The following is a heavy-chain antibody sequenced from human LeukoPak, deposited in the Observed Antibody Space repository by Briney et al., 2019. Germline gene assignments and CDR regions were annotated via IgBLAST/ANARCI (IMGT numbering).Heavy chain of an antibody. D-gene: IGHD3-10*01. V-gene: IGHV1-46*04. CDR3: AREGYGSGRRLGMDV. CDR1: RYTFINYY. Sequence: ASVTVSFKASRYTFINYYMHWVRQAAGQGLEWTGMINASGGSTTYAQEMQGRVTLSRDTSTSTVYMELSSLRFEDTSVYYCAREGYGSGRRLGMDVWGQGTTVTVSS. CDR2: INASGGST. J-gene: IGHJ6*02.